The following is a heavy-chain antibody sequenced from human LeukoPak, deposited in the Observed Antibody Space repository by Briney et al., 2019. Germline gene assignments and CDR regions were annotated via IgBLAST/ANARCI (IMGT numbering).Heavy chain of an antibody. CDR2: INHSGST. Sequence: SETLSLTCAVYGGSFSGYYWSWIRQPPGKGLEWIGEINHSGSTNYNPSLKSRVTISVDTSKNQFSLKLSSVTVADTAVYYCARGRRYYDSSGYYYAPVPSRYYFDYWGQGTLVTVSS. J-gene: IGHJ4*02. CDR1: GGSFSGYY. D-gene: IGHD3-22*01. CDR3: ARGRRYYDSSGYYYAPVPSRYYFDY. V-gene: IGHV4-34*01.